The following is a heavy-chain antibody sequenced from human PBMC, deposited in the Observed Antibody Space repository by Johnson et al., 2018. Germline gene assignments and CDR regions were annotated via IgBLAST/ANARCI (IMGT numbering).Heavy chain of an antibody. CDR1: GFTFSSYG. CDR2: IWYDGSNK. V-gene: IGHV3-33*01. CDR3: ARERGRWSSAFDI. D-gene: IGHD5-24*01. Sequence: QVQLVESGGGVVQPGRSXRLSCAASGFTFSSYGMHWVRQAPGKGLEWVAVIWYDGSNKYYADSVKGRFTISRDNSKNTLYLQMNSLRAEDTAVYYCARERGRWSSAFDIWGQGTMVTVSS. J-gene: IGHJ3*02.